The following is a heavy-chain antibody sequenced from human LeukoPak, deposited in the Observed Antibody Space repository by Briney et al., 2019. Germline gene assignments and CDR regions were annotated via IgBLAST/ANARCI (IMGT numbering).Heavy chain of an antibody. V-gene: IGHV4-59*01. Sequence: SETLSLTCTVSGGSISSYYWSWIREPPGKGLEWIGDIYYSGSTNYNPSLKSRVTISVDTSKDQFSLKLSSVTTADTAVYSCARGDYSSSSYYYYYYMDVWGKGTTVTVSS. CDR3: ARGDYSSSSYYYYYYMDV. CDR1: GGSISSYY. D-gene: IGHD6-6*01. CDR2: IYYSGST. J-gene: IGHJ6*03.